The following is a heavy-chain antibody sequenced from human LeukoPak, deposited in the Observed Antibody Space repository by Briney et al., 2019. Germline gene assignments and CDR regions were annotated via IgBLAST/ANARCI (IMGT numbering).Heavy chain of an antibody. J-gene: IGHJ4*02. CDR1: GGSFSSGTYY. CDR3: ARNSCPSGSCYDNRGYFDY. V-gene: IGHV4-61*02. Sequence: SETLSLTCAVYGGSFSSGTYYWSWIRQPAGKGLEWIGRIYTSGSTNYNPSLKSRITISVDTSKNQFSLKLSSVTAADTAVYYCARNSCPSGSCYDNRGYFDYWGQGTLVTVSS. D-gene: IGHD2-15*01. CDR2: IYTSGST.